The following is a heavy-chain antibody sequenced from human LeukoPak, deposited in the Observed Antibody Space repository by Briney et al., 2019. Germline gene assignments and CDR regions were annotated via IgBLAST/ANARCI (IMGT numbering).Heavy chain of an antibody. CDR2: IYYSGST. J-gene: IGHJ3*02. CDR1: GGSISSYY. D-gene: IGHD3-22*01. CDR3: ARDYYDSSRYYSRAFDI. Sequence: PSETLSLTCTVSGGSISSYYWSWIRQPPGEGLEWIGYIYYSGSTNYNPSLKSRVTISVDTSKNQFSLKLSSVTAADTAVYYCARDYYDSSRYYSRAFDIWGQGTLVTVSS. V-gene: IGHV4-59*01.